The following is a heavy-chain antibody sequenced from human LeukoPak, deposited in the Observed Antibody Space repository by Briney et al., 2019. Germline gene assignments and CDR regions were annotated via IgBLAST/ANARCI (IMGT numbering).Heavy chain of an antibody. CDR1: RFTFNSYN. CDR3: ARARTRYSGSYGGAFDI. V-gene: IGHV3-48*01. Sequence: GGSLRLSCTASRFTFNSYNMNWVRQAPGKGLEWVSYIKSSSTTIYYADSVKGRFTISRDNAKNSLYLQMNSLRAEDTAVYYCARARTRYSGSYGGAFDIWGQGTMVTVSS. D-gene: IGHD1-26*01. CDR2: IKSSSTTI. J-gene: IGHJ3*02.